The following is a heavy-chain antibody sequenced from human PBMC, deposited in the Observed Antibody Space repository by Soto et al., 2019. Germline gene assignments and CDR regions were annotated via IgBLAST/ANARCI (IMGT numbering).Heavy chain of an antibody. Sequence: PSETPSLTCAVSGGSISSSNWWSWFRQPPGKGLEWIGEIYHSGSTNYNPSLKSRVTISVDKSKNQFSLKLSSVTAADTAVYYWARVVTSNHNCFDRCGHGTLVTVSS. CDR3: ARVVTSNHNCFDR. J-gene: IGHJ5*02. D-gene: IGHD2-2*01. CDR2: IYHSGST. V-gene: IGHV4-4*02. CDR1: GGSISSSNW.